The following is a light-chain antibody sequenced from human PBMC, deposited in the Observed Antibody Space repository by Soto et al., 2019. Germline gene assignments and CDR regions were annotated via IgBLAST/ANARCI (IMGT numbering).Light chain of an antibody. CDR3: QQYYSYPLT. CDR1: QSVSSY. J-gene: IGKJ4*01. CDR2: AAS. Sequence: DIQMTQSPSSLSASVGDRVTITCRASQSVSSYLNCYQQKAGKAPKLLIYAASTLQSGVPSRFSGSGSGTDFTLTISCLQSEDFATYYCQQYYSYPLTFGGGTKVDIK. V-gene: IGKV1-39*01.